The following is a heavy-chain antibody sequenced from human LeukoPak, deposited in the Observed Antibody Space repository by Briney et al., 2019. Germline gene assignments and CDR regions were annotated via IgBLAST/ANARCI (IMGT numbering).Heavy chain of an antibody. V-gene: IGHV1-2*02. J-gene: IGHJ5*02. CDR2: INPNSGGT. CDR3: ARGRIAVAGRSYNWFDP. Sequence: ASVKVSCKASGYTFTGYYMLWVRQAPGQGLEWMGWINPNSGGTNYAQKFQGRVTMTRDTSISTAYMELSRLRSDDTAVYYCARGRIAVAGRSYNWFDPWGQGTLVTVSS. D-gene: IGHD6-19*01. CDR1: GYTFTGYY.